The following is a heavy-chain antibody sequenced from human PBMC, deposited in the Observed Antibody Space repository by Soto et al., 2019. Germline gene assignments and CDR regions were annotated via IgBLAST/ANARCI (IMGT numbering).Heavy chain of an antibody. Sequence: LRXYCAGPAPIPATTSPSSIRQGPGKGLEWVSTISGRVTNTYYADSVKGRFIISRDNSKNTVNLQMNSLGGEDTGIYHCATSVRYFDNWGQGYRFTVSS. V-gene: IGHV3-23*01. CDR3: ATSVRYFDN. J-gene: IGHJ4*02. CDR2: ISGRVTNT. D-gene: IGHD3-10*01. CDR1: APIPATTS.